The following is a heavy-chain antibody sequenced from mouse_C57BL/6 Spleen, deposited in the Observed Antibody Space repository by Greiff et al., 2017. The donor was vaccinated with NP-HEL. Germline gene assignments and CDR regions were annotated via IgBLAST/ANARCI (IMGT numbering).Heavy chain of an antibody. J-gene: IGHJ2*01. Sequence: EVQLQQSGPGLVKPSQSLSLTCSVTGYSITSGYYWNWIRQFPGNKLEWMGYISYDGSNNYNPSLKNRISITRDTSKNQFFLKLNSVTTEDTATYYCASHIYWGQGTTLTVSS. CDR2: ISYDGSN. D-gene: IGHD6-1*01. CDR1: GYSITSGYY. V-gene: IGHV3-6*01. CDR3: ASHIY.